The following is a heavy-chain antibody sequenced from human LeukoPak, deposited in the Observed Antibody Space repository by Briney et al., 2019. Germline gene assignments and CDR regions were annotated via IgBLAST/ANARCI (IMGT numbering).Heavy chain of an antibody. CDR3: ARDQTRYWSGYYYFDY. CDR1: GGTLSSYA. J-gene: IGHJ4*02. D-gene: IGHD3-3*01. V-gene: IGHV1-69*13. CDR2: IIPIFGTA. Sequence: SVKVSCKASGGTLSSYAISWVRQAPGQGLEWMGGIIPIFGTANYAQKFQGRGTITADESTSTAYMELSSLRSEDTAVYYCARDQTRYWSGYYYFDYRGQGTLVTVSS.